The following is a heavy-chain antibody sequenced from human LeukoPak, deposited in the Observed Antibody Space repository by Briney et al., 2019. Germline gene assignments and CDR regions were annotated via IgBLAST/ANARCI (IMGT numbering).Heavy chain of an antibody. V-gene: IGHV3-30-3*01. Sequence: GGSLRLSCAASGFTFSSYAMHWVRQAPGKGLEWVAVISYDGSNKYYADSVKGRFTISRDNAKNSLYLQMNSLRAEDTAVYYCARSSSLAKLPDYWGQGTLVTVSS. CDR3: ARSSSLAKLPDY. CDR2: ISYDGSNK. CDR1: GFTFSSYA. J-gene: IGHJ4*02. D-gene: IGHD3-10*01.